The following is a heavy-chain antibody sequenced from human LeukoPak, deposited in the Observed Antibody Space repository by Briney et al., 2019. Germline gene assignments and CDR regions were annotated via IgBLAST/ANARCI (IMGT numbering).Heavy chain of an antibody. CDR1: GFTFSSYG. Sequence: GGSLRLSCAASGFTFSSYGIHWVRQAPGKGLEWVAVISYDGSNKYYADSVKGRFTISRDNSKNTLYLQMNSLRAEDTAVYYCAKDGSAMVRGVIITRKYYYYGMDVWGKGTTVTVSS. V-gene: IGHV3-30*18. D-gene: IGHD3-10*01. J-gene: IGHJ6*04. CDR3: AKDGSAMVRGVIITRKYYYYGMDV. CDR2: ISYDGSNK.